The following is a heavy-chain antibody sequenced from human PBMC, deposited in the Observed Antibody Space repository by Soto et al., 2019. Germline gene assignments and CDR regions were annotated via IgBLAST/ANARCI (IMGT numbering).Heavy chain of an antibody. V-gene: IGHV4-30-4*01. Sequence: SETLSLTCTVSGGSISSGDYYWSWIRQPPGKGLEWIGNIYYSGRTYYNPSLKSRVTISVDTSKNQFSLKLSSVTAADTAVYYCARVGLTIFGVANYYYGMDVWGQGSTVTVSS. D-gene: IGHD3-3*01. J-gene: IGHJ6*02. CDR1: GGSISSGDYY. CDR2: IYYSGRT. CDR3: ARVGLTIFGVANYYYGMDV.